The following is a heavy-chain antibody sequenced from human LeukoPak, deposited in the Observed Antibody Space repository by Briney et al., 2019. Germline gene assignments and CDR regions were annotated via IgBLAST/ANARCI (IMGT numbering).Heavy chain of an antibody. J-gene: IGHJ4*02. V-gene: IGHV3-30*03. D-gene: IGHD3-10*01. Sequence: GGSLRLSCVASGFTFSSHGIHWVRQAPGMGLEWVAVISFDGSNKYFADSVKGRFTISRDNSKNTLYLQMNSLRAEDTAVYYCARDWSYSAHPHRFDYWGQGTLVTVSS. CDR3: ARDWSYSAHPHRFDY. CDR1: GFTFSSHG. CDR2: ISFDGSNK.